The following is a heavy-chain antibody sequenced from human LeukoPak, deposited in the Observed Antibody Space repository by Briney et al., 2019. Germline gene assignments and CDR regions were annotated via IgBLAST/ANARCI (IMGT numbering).Heavy chain of an antibody. CDR1: GFTFSSYS. CDR2: ISSSSSYI. V-gene: IGHV3-21*01. Sequence: PGGSLRLSCAASGFTFSSYSMNWVRQAPGKGLEWVSSISSSSSYIYYADSVKGRFTISRDNAKNSLYLQMNSLRAEDTAVYYCARQEDVLRYFDWLLSSRPPLDYWGQGTLVTASS. CDR3: ARQEDVLRYFDWLLSSRPPLDY. D-gene: IGHD3-9*01. J-gene: IGHJ4*02.